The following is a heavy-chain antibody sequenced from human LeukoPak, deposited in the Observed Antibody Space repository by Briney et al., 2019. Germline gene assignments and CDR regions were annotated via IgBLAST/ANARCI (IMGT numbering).Heavy chain of an antibody. J-gene: IGHJ6*03. V-gene: IGHV4-59*01. CDR2: LYSSGNT. CDR1: GGSFSSYY. CDR3: ARAGEGYHDIWMYPSAETFYYIDV. Sequence: SETLSLTCTVSGGSFSSYYWIWIRQPPGKALEWIGYLYSSGNTYYNPSLKSRVTLSIDTSNKQLSLKVSSVPAADTAVYYCARAGEGYHDIWMYPSAETFYYIDVWGTGTTVAVSS. D-gene: IGHD3-3*01.